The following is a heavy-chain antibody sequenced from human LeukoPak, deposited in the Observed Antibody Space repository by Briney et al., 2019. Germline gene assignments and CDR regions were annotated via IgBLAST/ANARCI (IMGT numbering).Heavy chain of an antibody. CDR1: GFTFSSYG. D-gene: IGHD6-19*01. V-gene: IGHV3-30*02. Sequence: PGGSLRLSCAASGFTFSSYGIHWVRQAPGKGLEWVAFIRYDGNNKYYADSVKGRFTISRDNSKNTLYLQMNSLRTEDTAVYYCAKDLGSGWTTGPQHYFDYWGQGTLVTVSS. CDR3: AKDLGSGWTTGPQHYFDY. CDR2: IRYDGNNK. J-gene: IGHJ4*02.